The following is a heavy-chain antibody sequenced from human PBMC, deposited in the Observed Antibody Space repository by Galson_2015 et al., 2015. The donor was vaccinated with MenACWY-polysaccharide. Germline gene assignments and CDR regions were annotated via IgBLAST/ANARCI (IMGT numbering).Heavy chain of an antibody. V-gene: IGHV3-9*01. CDR2: ISWNSGSI. Sequence: SLRLSCAASGFSFDDYAMHWVRQAPGKGLEWVSGISWNSGSIGYADSVKGRFTISRDNAKNSLYLQMNSLRAEDTALYYCAKAILHLDACDYWGQGTLVTVSS. CDR3: AKAILHLDACDY. CDR1: GFSFDDYA. D-gene: IGHD2-21*02. J-gene: IGHJ3*01.